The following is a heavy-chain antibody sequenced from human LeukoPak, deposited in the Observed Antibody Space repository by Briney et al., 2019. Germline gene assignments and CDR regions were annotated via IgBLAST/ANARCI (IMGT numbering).Heavy chain of an antibody. CDR1: GFTFKNSA. CDR2: ISSNGGST. V-gene: IGHV3-64*01. Sequence: GGSLRPSCAASGFTFKNSAMHWVRQAPGKGLEYVSGISSNGGSTYYANAVKGRFTISRDNSKNTVYLQMGSLRIEDMAVYYCARWYNSLDIWGQGTTVTVSS. D-gene: IGHD1-1*01. J-gene: IGHJ6*02. CDR3: ARWYNSLDI.